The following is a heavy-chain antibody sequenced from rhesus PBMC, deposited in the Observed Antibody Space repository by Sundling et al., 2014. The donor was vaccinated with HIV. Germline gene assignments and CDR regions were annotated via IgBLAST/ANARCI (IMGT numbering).Heavy chain of an antibody. J-gene: IGHJ4*01. D-gene: IGHD3-28*01. Sequence: QVHLQESGPGLVKPSETLSLTCAVSGGSISGYFWNWIRQPPGKGLEWIGYFGGTTGNTYYNPSLKNRVTISTDTSKTQLSLNLSSVTAADTAVYYCAMGGTYYSDSGRLDYWGQGVLVTVSS. CDR3: AMGGTYYSDSGRLDY. CDR1: GGSISGYF. V-gene: IGHV4-165*01. CDR2: FGGTTGNT.